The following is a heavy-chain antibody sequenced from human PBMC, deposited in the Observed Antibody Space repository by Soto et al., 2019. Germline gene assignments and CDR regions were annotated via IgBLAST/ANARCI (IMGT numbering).Heavy chain of an antibody. Sequence: QVQLVQSGAEVKKPRSSVKVSCKASGGTFTSYALSWVRQAPGQGLEWMGGIIPIFGTANYAQKFQGRVTITADESTSTAYMELSSLRSEDTAVYYCARDRVGGSPEIFDPWGQGTLVTFSS. CDR3: ARDRVGGSPEIFDP. CDR2: IIPIFGTA. D-gene: IGHD3-16*01. J-gene: IGHJ5*02. V-gene: IGHV1-69*01. CDR1: GGTFTSYA.